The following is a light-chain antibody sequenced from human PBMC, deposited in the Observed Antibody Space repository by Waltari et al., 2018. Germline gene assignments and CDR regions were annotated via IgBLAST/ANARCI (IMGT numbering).Light chain of an antibody. CDR2: WAS. J-gene: IGKJ5*01. CDR1: QSCLHSYNKKNY. CDR3: QRYINTPFT. Sequence: DIVMTQSPDSLAVSLGERATINCRSSQSCLHSYNKKNYLAWYQQKVGQPPKVLIYWASTLETGVPARFSGSGFGTEFTLTISSLQADDVALYYCQRYINTPFTFGQGTRLEIK. V-gene: IGKV4-1*01.